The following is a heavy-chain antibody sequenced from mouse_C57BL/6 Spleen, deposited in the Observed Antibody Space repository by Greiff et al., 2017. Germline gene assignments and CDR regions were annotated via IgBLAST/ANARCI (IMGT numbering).Heavy chain of an antibody. D-gene: IGHD2-4*01. CDR3: AAEYDYGAWFAY. V-gene: IGHV1-47*01. CDR1: GYTFTTYP. Sequence: VQLQQSGAELVKPGASVTMSCKASGYTFTTYPIEWMKQNDGKSLEWIGNFHPYNDDTKYNEKFKGTATLTVERSSITVYLELSRLTSADSAVYDCAAEYDYGAWFAYWGQGTLVTVSA. CDR2: FHPYNDDT. J-gene: IGHJ3*01.